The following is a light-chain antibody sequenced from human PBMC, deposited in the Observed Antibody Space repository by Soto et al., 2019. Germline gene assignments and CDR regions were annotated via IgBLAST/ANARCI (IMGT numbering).Light chain of an antibody. CDR3: SSFAGSNNFPYV. CDR2: EIS. Sequence: QSAMTQPPSASVSPGESVTISCTGTSSDVGAYDYVSWYQQHPGKAPKLMIYEISKRPSGVPDRFSGSKSGNTASLTVSGLQAEDEADYYCSSFAGSNNFPYVFGTGTKVTVL. V-gene: IGLV2-8*01. CDR1: SSDVGAYDY. J-gene: IGLJ1*01.